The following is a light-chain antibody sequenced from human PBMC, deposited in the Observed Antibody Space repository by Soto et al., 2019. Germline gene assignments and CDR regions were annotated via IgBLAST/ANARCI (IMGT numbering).Light chain of an antibody. CDR2: WES. CDR3: QQYYIAPFT. J-gene: IGKJ3*01. V-gene: IGKV4-1*01. Sequence: DIVMTQSPDSLAVSLGERATINCKSSQSILYSSNNKNYLAWFQQKPGQPTKLLVYWESTRESGVPDRFSGSGSGTDFTLTISSLQAEDVAVYYCQQYYIAPFTFGPGTKVDIK. CDR1: QSILYSSNNKNY.